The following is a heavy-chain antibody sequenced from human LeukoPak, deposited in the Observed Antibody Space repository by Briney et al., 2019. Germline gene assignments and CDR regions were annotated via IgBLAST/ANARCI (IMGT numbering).Heavy chain of an antibody. D-gene: IGHD2-15*01. CDR3: ASFVVVAAHFDY. V-gene: IGHV4-34*01. Sequence: SETLSLTCAVYGGSFSGYYWSWIRQPPGKGLEWIGEINHSGSTNYNPFLKSRVTISVDTSKNQFPLKLSSVTAADTAVYYCASFVVVAAHFDYWGQGTLVTVSS. J-gene: IGHJ4*02. CDR1: GGSFSGYY. CDR2: INHSGST.